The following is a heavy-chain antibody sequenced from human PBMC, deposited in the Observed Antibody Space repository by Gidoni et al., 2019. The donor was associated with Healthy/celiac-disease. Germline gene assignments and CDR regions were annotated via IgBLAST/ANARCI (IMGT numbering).Heavy chain of an antibody. CDR2: IYYSGST. V-gene: IGHV4-59*08. CDR1: GGSISSYY. CDR3: ARRSERHDDEDYFDY. J-gene: IGHJ4*02. D-gene: IGHD1-1*01. Sequence: QVQLQESGPGLVKPSETLSLTCTVSGGSISSYYWSWIRQPPGKGLEWIGYIYYSGSTNYNPSLKSRVTISVDTSKNQFSLKLSSVTAADTAVYYCARRSERHDDEDYFDYWGQGTLVTVSS.